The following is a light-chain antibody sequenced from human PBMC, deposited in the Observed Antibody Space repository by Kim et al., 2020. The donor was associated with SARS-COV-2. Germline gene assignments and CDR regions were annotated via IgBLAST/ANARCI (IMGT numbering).Light chain of an antibody. CDR3: SSYTTSRTWV. CDR1: SSDVGAYNY. CDR2: DVS. Sequence: QSALTQPASVSGSPGQSITISCTGTSSDVGAYNYVSWYQQHPGKAPKLIIYDVSKRPSGVSNRFSGSKSGNTASLTISGLQAEDEADYYCSSYTTSRTWVFGGGTKLTVL. V-gene: IGLV2-14*01. J-gene: IGLJ3*02.